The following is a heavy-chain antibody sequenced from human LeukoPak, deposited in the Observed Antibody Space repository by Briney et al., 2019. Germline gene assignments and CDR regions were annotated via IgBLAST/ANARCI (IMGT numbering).Heavy chain of an antibody. CDR3: ARSIDTATPNDY. J-gene: IGHJ4*02. D-gene: IGHD5-18*01. V-gene: IGHV4-59*01. CDR1: GGSISSYY. CDR2: IYYSGST. Sequence: PPETLSLTCTVSGGSISSYYWSWIRQPPGKGLEWIGYIYYSGSTNYNPSLKSRVTISVDTSKNQFSLKLSSVTAADTAVYYCARSIDTATPNDYWGQGTLVTVSS.